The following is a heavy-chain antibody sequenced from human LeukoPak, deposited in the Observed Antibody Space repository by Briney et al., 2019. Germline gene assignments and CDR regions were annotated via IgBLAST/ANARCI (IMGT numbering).Heavy chain of an antibody. CDR2: TRNKANSYTT. Sequence: GGPLRLSCAASGFTFSDHYMDWVRQAPGKGLEWVGRTRNKANSYTTEYAASVKGRFTISRDDSKNSLYLQMNSLKTEDTAVYYCARDIGGDYGYYFDYWGQGTLVTVSS. V-gene: IGHV3-72*01. D-gene: IGHD4-17*01. CDR1: GFTFSDHY. CDR3: ARDIGGDYGYYFDY. J-gene: IGHJ4*02.